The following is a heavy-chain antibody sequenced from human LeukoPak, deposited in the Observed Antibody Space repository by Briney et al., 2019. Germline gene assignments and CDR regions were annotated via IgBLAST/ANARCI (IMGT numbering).Heavy chain of an antibody. CDR3: AKGDHDGDGSLSY. CDR1: KITFSSYG. Sequence: GGSLRLSCVASKITFSSYGMHWVRQAPGKGLEWVAFIQYDGKNKYYGDSVKGRFTISRDNSRNTLYLQMNSLRDEDTAVYYCAKGDHDGDGSLSYWGQGTLVTVPS. V-gene: IGHV3-30*02. D-gene: IGHD2-21*01. CDR2: IQYDGKNK. J-gene: IGHJ4*02.